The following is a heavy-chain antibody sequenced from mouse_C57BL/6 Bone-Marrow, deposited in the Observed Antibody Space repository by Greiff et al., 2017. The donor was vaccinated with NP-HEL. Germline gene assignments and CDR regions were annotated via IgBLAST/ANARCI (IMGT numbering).Heavy chain of an antibody. Sequence: VKLEESGPGLVQPSQSLSITCTVSGFSLTSYGVHWVRQSPGKGLEWLGVIWRGGSTDYNAAFMSRLSITKDNSKSQVFFKMNSLQADDTAIYYCAKKGTTVPHWYFDVWGTGTTVTVSS. CDR1: GFSLTSYG. CDR2: IWRGGST. J-gene: IGHJ1*03. V-gene: IGHV2-5*01. CDR3: AKKGTTVPHWYFDV. D-gene: IGHD1-1*01.